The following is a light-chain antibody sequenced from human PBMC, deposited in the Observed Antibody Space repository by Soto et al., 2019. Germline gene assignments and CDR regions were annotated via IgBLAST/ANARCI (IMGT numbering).Light chain of an antibody. CDR1: QSVASN. CDR2: DAS. J-gene: IGKJ1*01. V-gene: IGKV3-15*01. Sequence: ETVMTQSLVPLSVSPGERATLSCSASQSVASNLAWYQQQPGQAPRLLIYDASTRATGVPARFSGSGSGTEFTLSISCLQSEDSAVYYCQQYNNWPWTFGQGTKVDI. CDR3: QQYNNWPWT.